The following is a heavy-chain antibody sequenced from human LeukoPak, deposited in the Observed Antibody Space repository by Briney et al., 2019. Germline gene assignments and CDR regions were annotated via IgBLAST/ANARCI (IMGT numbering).Heavy chain of an antibody. CDR2: INPNSGGS. J-gene: IGHJ4*02. Sequence: ASVKVSCKASGYTFSGYYIHWVRQAPGQGLEWMGWINPNSGGSNYAQKFQGRVTMTRDTSITTAYMELSRLRSDDTAVYYCEVRADDTSNDYWGQGTLVTVSS. D-gene: IGHD6-13*01. CDR3: EVRADDTSNDY. V-gene: IGHV1-2*02. CDR1: GYTFSGYY.